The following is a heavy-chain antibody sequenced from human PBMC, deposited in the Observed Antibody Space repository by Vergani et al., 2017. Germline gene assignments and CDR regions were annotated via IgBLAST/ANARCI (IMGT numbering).Heavy chain of an antibody. CDR2: IYHSGTT. CDR1: GGSISSGDYS. V-gene: IGHV4-30-2*01. J-gene: IGHJ4*02. Sequence: QLQLQESGSGLVQPSQTLSLTCAVSGGSISSGDYSWSWIRQPPGKGLEWIGYIYHSGTTYYSPSLKSRVTISVDRSKNQFSLKLSPVTAADTAVYYCAREGCSSTSCYFDYWGQGTLVTVSS. D-gene: IGHD2-2*01. CDR3: AREGCSSTSCYFDY.